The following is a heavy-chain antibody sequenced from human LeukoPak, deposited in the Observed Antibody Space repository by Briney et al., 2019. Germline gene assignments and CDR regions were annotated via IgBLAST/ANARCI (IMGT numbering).Heavy chain of an antibody. V-gene: IGHV3-48*03. CDR1: GFTFSSYE. J-gene: IGHJ4*02. D-gene: IGHD3-10*01. CDR2: ISSSGRTM. Sequence: GGSLRLSCAASGFTFSSYEMNWVRQAPGKGLEWVSYISSSGRTMYYADSVKGRFTFSRDNAKNSLYLQMNSLRAEDTAVYYCARSPRGRITMVRGVIFGQYYFDYWGQGTLVTISS. CDR3: ARSPRGRITMVRGVIFGQYYFDY.